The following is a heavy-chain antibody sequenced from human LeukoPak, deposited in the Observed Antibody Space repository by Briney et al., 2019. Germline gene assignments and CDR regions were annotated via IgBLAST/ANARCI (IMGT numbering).Heavy chain of an antibody. V-gene: IGHV1-69*06. CDR3: ASPPSWELPEFCFAP. CDR2: IIPIFGTA. Sequence: SVKVSCKASGGTFSSYAISWVRQAPGQGLEWMGGIIPIFGTANYAQKFQGRVTITADKSTSTAYMELSSLRSEDTAVYYCASPPSWELPEFCFAPWGQGPLVPVSS. J-gene: IGHJ5*02. D-gene: IGHD1-26*01. CDR1: GGTFSSYA.